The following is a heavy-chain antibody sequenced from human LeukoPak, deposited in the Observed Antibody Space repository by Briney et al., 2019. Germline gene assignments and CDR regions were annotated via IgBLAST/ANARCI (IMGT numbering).Heavy chain of an antibody. CDR2: MCGSAGCT. J-gene: IGHJ5*02. D-gene: IGHD3-22*01. Sequence: GGSLRLSCAASGFTFNIYAMSWVRLAPGKGLQWVASMCGSAGCTYYADSVKGRFTISRDNSKNTRYLQMNSLRAEDTAIYYCARDRPNYHESNGHYYQRDGDHWGQGTLVTVSS. CDR1: GFTFNIYA. V-gene: IGHV3-23*01. CDR3: ARDRPNYHESNGHYYQRDGDH.